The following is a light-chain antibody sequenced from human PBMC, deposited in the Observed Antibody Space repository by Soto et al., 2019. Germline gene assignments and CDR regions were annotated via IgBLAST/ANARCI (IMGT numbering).Light chain of an antibody. V-gene: IGLV2-14*01. CDR3: SSYTSRSTLV. J-gene: IGLJ3*02. Sequence: QSALTQPASVSGSPGQSITISCTGTNSDVGGYNYVSWYQQRPGKAPKLIISEVSARPSGVSNRFSCSKSGNTASLTISGLQAEDAADYFCSSYTSRSTLVFGVGTKLTVL. CDR1: NSDVGGYNY. CDR2: EVS.